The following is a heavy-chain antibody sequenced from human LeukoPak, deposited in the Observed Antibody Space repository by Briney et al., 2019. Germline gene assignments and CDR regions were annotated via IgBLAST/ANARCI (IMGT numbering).Heavy chain of an antibody. CDR3: ARDHLSSGCSPDYYYYYYMDV. J-gene: IGHJ6*03. D-gene: IGHD6-19*01. CDR1: GITFSSYS. CDR2: ISSRSNNI. V-gene: IGHV3-48*01. Sequence: GRSLRLSSAPAGITFSSYSIKCVRQAAGEGLEWDSYISSRSNNIYYAGSVEDRFTISRDNAKNSLYLQMNSLRAEDTAVYYCARDHLSSGCSPDYYYYYYMDVWGKGATVTISS.